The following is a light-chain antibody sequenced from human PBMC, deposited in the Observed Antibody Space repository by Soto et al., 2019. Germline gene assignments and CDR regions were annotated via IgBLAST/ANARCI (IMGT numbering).Light chain of an antibody. CDR3: QQYNTYSPMWT. J-gene: IGKJ1*01. Sequence: DIQMTQSPSTLSASVGDRVTITCRASRSIGSRLAWYQQKPGKAPNLLIYEASSLESGVPSRFSGSGSGTEFTLTISSLQPDDFATYYCQQYNTYSPMWTFGQGTKVDIK. V-gene: IGKV1-5*03. CDR2: EAS. CDR1: RSIGSR.